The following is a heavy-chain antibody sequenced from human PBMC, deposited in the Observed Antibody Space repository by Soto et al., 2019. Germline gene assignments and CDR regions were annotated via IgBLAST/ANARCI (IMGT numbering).Heavy chain of an antibody. Sequence: QVQLVQSGAEVKKPGASVKVSCKASGYTFTGYYMHWVRQAPGQGLEWMGWINPNSGGTNYAQKFQGWVTMTRDTSISTAYMELSRLRSDDTAVYYCARSRGYSSGWYGYYYYGMDVWGQGTTVTVSS. D-gene: IGHD6-19*01. CDR1: GYTFTGYY. CDR3: ARSRGYSSGWYGYYYYGMDV. V-gene: IGHV1-2*04. CDR2: INPNSGGT. J-gene: IGHJ6*02.